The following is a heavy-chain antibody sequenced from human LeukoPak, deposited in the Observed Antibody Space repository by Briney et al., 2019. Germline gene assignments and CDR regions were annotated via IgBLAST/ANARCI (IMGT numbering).Heavy chain of an antibody. CDR3: AREFREFIEQQETYYYFGMDV. V-gene: IGHV3-30*04. CDR1: GFSFNSYA. D-gene: IGHD3-10*01. J-gene: IGHJ6*02. Sequence: GGSLRLPCAASGFSFNSYAMYWVRQAPGKGLEWVAVISYDGSNKYYADSVKGRFTISRDNSRNTLYLQMSSLRAEDTAVFHCAREFREFIEQQETYYYFGMDVWGHGTTVTVSS. CDR2: ISYDGSNK.